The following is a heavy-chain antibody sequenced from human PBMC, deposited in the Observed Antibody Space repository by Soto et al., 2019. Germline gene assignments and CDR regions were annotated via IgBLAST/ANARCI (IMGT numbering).Heavy chain of an antibody. CDR2: IIPIFATP. CDR3: ARGGPVIIPAATNWFDP. J-gene: IGHJ5*02. D-gene: IGHD2-2*01. V-gene: IGHV1-69*06. Sequence: QVQLVQSGPEVQKPGSSVKVSCKGSGGFNSYSISWVRQAPGQGPEWMGGIIPIFATPTYAQKFQGRVTITADKSTSTAYMELGRLTSEDTAVYYCARGGPVIIPAATNWFDPWGQGTLVSVSS. CDR1: GGFNSYS.